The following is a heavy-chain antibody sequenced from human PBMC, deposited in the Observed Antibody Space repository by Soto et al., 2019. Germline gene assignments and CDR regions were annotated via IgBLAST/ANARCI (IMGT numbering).Heavy chain of an antibody. V-gene: IGHV1-69*13. D-gene: IGHD3-10*01. J-gene: IGHJ6*02. CDR3: ARVIMVRGVIITKYYYYYGMDV. Sequence: SVKLSCKASGGTFSSYAISWVRQAPGQGLEWMGGIIPIFGTANYAQKFQGRVTITADESTSTAYMELSSLRSEDTAVYYCARVIMVRGVIITKYYYYYGMDVWGQGTTVTVSS. CDR1: GGTFSSYA. CDR2: IIPIFGTA.